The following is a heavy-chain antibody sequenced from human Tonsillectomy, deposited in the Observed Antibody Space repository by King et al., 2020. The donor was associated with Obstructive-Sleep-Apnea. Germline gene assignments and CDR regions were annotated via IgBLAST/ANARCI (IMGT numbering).Heavy chain of an antibody. Sequence: VQLQESGPGLVKPSETLSLTCTVSGYSISSGYYWGWIRQPPGKGLEWIGSIYHSGSTYYNPSLKSRFTISVDTSKNQFSLKLSSVTAADTAVYYCASWVAAAGDYFDYWGQGTLVTVSS. D-gene: IGHD6-13*01. CDR1: GYSISSGYY. CDR3: ASWVAAAGDYFDY. J-gene: IGHJ4*02. V-gene: IGHV4-38-2*02. CDR2: IYHSGST.